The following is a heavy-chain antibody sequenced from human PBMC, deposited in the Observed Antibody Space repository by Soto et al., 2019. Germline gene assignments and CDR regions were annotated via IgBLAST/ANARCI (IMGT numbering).Heavy chain of an antibody. CDR1: GYTFTSYY. CDR2: INPSGGST. Sequence: ASVKVSCKASGYTFTSYYMHWVRQAPGQGLEWMGIINPSGGSTSYAQKFQGRVAMTRDTSTSTVYMELSSLRSEDTAVYYCARDLPGGVSNYYYYMDVWGQGTTVTVSS. J-gene: IGHJ6*03. D-gene: IGHD3-10*01. CDR3: ARDLPGGVSNYYYYMDV. V-gene: IGHV1-46*03.